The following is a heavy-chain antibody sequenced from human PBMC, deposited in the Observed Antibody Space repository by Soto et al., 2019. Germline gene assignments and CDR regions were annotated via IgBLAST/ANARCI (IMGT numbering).Heavy chain of an antibody. J-gene: IGHJ4*02. CDR3: AATPRY. Sequence: QVQLQESGPGLVKPSETLSLTCTVSGGSITSYYWNWIRQPPGKGLEWIGYIYSSGSTNYNPSLEGRVTMSLDTSKNQVSLNVTSVTAADTVVYYCAATPRYWGQGRLVTVSS. CDR2: IYSSGST. V-gene: IGHV4-59*01. D-gene: IGHD2-15*01. CDR1: GGSITSYY.